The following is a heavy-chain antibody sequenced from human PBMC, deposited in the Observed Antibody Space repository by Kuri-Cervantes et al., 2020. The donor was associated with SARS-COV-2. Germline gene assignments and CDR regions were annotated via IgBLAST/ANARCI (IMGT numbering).Heavy chain of an antibody. V-gene: IGHV3-23*01. CDR3: ARDLRLGKSLDY. J-gene: IGHJ4*02. CDR2: ISGSGGST. CDR1: GFTFSSYA. Sequence: GESLKISCAASGFTFSSYAMSWVRQAPGKGLEWVSAISGSGGSTYYADSVKGRFTISRDNSKNTLYLQMSSLRAEDTAVYYCARDLRLGKSLDYWGRGTLVTVSS. D-gene: IGHD7-27*01.